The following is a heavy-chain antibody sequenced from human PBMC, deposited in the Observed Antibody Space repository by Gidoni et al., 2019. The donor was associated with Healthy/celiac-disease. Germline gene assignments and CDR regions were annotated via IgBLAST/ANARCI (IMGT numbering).Heavy chain of an antibody. Sequence: QVQLVQSGAEVKKPGSSVKVSCKASGGTFSSYAITWVRQAPGQGLEWMGGIIPIFGTANYAQEFQGRVTITADESTSTAYMELSSLRSEDTAVYYCASSGFIVGATFDYWGQGTLVTVSS. CDR1: GGTFSSYA. V-gene: IGHV1-69*01. J-gene: IGHJ4*02. D-gene: IGHD1-26*01. CDR2: IIPIFGTA. CDR3: ASSGFIVGATFDY.